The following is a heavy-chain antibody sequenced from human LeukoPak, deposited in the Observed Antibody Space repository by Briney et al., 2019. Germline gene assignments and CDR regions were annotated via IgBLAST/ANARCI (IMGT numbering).Heavy chain of an antibody. Sequence: SETLSLTCAVYGGSFSGYYWSWIRQPPGKGLEWIGEINHSGSTNYNPSLKSRVTISVDTSKNQFSLKLSSVTAADTAVYYCARDWGVATRFGQYYYYMDVWGNGTTVTVSS. CDR1: GGSFSGYY. CDR2: INHSGST. V-gene: IGHV4-34*01. CDR3: ARDWGVATRFGQYYYYMDV. D-gene: IGHD3-10*01. J-gene: IGHJ6*03.